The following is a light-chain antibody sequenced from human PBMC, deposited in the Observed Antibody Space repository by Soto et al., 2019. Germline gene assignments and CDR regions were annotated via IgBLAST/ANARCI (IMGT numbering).Light chain of an antibody. CDR2: DVS. Sequence: QSVLTQPRSVSGSPGQSVTISCTGTSSDVGGYNYVSWYQQHPGKVPKLMIYDVSKRPSGVPDRFSGSKSGNTASLTISGLQAEDEADYYCCSYAGSYTFGIFGGGTKLTVL. V-gene: IGLV2-11*01. CDR1: SSDVGGYNY. CDR3: CSYAGSYTFGI. J-gene: IGLJ2*01.